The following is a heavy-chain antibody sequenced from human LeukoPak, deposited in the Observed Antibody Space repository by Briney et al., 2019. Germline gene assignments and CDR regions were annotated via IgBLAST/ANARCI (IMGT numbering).Heavy chain of an antibody. D-gene: IGHD2-2*02. CDR1: GGSISSGGYS. Sequence: SETLSLTCAVSGGSISSGGYSWSWIRQPPGKGLEWIGEINHSGSTNYNPSLKSRVTISVDTSKNQFSLKLSSVTAADTAVYYCARAPIVVVPAAIRPHYYYGMDVWGQGTTVTVSS. CDR2: INHSGST. CDR3: ARAPIVVVPAAIRPHYYYGMDV. J-gene: IGHJ6*02. V-gene: IGHV4-34*01.